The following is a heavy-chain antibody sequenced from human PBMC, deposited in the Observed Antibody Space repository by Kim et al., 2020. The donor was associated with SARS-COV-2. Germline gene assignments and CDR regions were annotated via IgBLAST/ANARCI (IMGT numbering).Heavy chain of an antibody. CDR2: IIPILNIT. V-gene: IGHV1-69*04. J-gene: IGHJ6*02. D-gene: IGHD4-17*01. CDR1: GDTFSRHA. Sequence: SVKVSCKVSGDTFSRHAISWVRQAPGQGLEWMGRIIPILNITNYAQKFQGRLTITADKSTSTGYMDLSSLRSEDTAVYYCARIRPYGGNFYYYGMDVWG. CDR3: ARIRPYGGNFYYYGMDV.